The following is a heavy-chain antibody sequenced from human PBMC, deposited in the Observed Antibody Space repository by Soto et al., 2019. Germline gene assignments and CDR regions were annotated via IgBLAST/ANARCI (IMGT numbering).Heavy chain of an antibody. CDR2: INAGNGNT. CDR3: ARDSGYSYGPLDY. Sequence: ASVKVSCKASGYTFTSYAMNWVRQAPGQRLEWMGWINAGNGNTKYSQKFQGRVTITRDTSASTAYMELSSLRSEDTAVYYCARDSGYSYGPLDYWGQGTLVTVSS. V-gene: IGHV1-3*01. J-gene: IGHJ4*02. CDR1: GYTFTSYA. D-gene: IGHD5-18*01.